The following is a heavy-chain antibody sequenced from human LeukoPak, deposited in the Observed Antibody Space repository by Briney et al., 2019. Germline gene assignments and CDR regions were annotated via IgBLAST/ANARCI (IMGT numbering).Heavy chain of an antibody. CDR3: AKDFRDGSSSFDY. CDR1: GFTFSSYA. D-gene: IGHD6-6*01. V-gene: IGHV3-23*01. CDR2: ISGSGGST. J-gene: IGHJ4*02. Sequence: GGSLRLSCAASGFTFSSYAMSWVRQAPGKGLEWVSAISGSGGSTYYADAVKGRFTISRDNSKNTLYLQMNSLRAEDTAVYYCAKDFRDGSSSFDYWGQGTLVTVSS.